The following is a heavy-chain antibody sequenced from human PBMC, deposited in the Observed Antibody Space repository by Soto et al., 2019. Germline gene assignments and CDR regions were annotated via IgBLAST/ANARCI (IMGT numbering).Heavy chain of an antibody. J-gene: IGHJ4*02. D-gene: IGHD2-15*01. CDR3: ARAYCSGGSCHKIDY. Sequence: ASVKVSCKASGYTFTSYGISWVRQAPGQGLEWMGWISAYNGNTNYAQKLQGRVTMTTDTSTSTAYMELRSLRSDDTAVYYCARAYCSGGSCHKIDYWGQGTLVTVSS. CDR1: GYTFTSYG. CDR2: ISAYNGNT. V-gene: IGHV1-18*01.